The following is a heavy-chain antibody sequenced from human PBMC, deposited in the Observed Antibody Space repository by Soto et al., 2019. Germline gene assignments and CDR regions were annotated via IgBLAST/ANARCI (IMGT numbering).Heavy chain of an antibody. Sequence: QVQLVQSGADVKKPGSSVKVSCKTSGGPFGSSAISWGRQAPAQGLEWMGEIIPVFDKANYAQNFQGRLTITADEPTGSVFMLLSSLRSEDTAVYFCARLRRDWGDAFDLWGLGTFVTVSS. V-gene: IGHV1-69*01. D-gene: IGHD3-16*01. CDR1: GGPFGSSA. J-gene: IGHJ3*01. CDR2: IIPVFDKA. CDR3: ARLRRDWGDAFDL.